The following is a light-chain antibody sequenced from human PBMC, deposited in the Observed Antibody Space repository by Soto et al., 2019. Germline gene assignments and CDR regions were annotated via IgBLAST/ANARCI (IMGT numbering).Light chain of an antibody. Sequence: EIVMTQSPATLSVSPGERATLSCRASQSVSSNLAWYQQKPGQAPRLLIYRASTRATGIPARFSGSGSGTEFTLTISSLQSEDFAVYYGQQYNNWPETFGQGTKVDIK. J-gene: IGKJ1*01. CDR1: QSVSSN. V-gene: IGKV3-15*01. CDR3: QQYNNWPET. CDR2: RAS.